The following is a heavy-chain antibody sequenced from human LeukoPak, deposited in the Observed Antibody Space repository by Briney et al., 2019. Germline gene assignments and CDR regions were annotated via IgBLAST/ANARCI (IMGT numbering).Heavy chain of an antibody. CDR2: IWYDGSNK. V-gene: IGHV3-33*01. CDR3: ARDFGQWLVRGGFDY. Sequence: GGSLRLSCAASGFTFSSYGMHWVRQAPGKGLEWVAVIWYDGSNKYYADSVKGRFTISRDNSKNTLYLQMNSLRAEDTAVYYCARDFGQWLVRGGFDYWGQGTLVTVSS. D-gene: IGHD6-19*01. J-gene: IGHJ4*02. CDR1: GFTFSSYG.